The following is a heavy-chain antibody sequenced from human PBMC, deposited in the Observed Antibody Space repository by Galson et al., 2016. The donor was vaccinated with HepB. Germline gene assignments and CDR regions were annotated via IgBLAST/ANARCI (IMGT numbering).Heavy chain of an antibody. Sequence: SVKVSCKASGGTFSSYALTWVRQVPGQGLQWMGGIIPVFRTTNYAQKFQDRVTITADMSTITAYLELTSLTSEDTAVYYCARGGGIPMARGVNWDFDLWGPGTLLTVSS. V-gene: IGHV1-69*06. D-gene: IGHD3-10*01. CDR2: IIPVFRTT. CDR3: ARGGGIPMARGVNWDFDL. J-gene: IGHJ2*01. CDR1: GGTFSSYA.